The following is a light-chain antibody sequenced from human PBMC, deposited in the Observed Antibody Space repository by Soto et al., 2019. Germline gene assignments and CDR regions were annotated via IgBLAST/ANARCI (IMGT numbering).Light chain of an antibody. CDR1: HRTATY. V-gene: IGKV1-39*01. J-gene: IGKJ4*01. CDR3: QQTESYPST. CDR2: AAS. Sequence: EIPMTQSASCLCAWVGDSVTIXCRASHRTATYINWFQQKPRKAPKHLTDAASSLQRGAPSRCSGGGSGADFTPTISSLQPEDFATYYRQQTESYPSTFGGGTKVDIK.